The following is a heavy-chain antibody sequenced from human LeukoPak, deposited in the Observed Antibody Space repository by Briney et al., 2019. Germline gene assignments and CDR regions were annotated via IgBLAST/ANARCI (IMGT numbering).Heavy chain of an antibody. CDR2: ISGSGGST. Sequence: GGSLRLSCAASGFTFSSYAMSWLRQAPGKGLEWVSTISGSGGSTYYADSVKGRFTISRDNSKNTLYLQMNSLRAEDTAVYYCARFGDYGDYFQHWGQGNLVTVSS. D-gene: IGHD3-16*01. CDR1: GFTFSSYA. CDR3: ARFGDYGDYFQH. J-gene: IGHJ1*01. V-gene: IGHV3-23*01.